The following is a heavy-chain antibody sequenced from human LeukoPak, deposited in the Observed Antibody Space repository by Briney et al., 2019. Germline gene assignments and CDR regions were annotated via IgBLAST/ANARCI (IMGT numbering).Heavy chain of an antibody. V-gene: IGHV3-23*01. J-gene: IGHJ5*02. Sequence: QTGGSLRLSCAASGFTFSSYAMTWVRQAPGKGLEWVSSITGSGGATYYADSVEGRFTISRDNSKNTLYLQMNSLGAEDTAVYYCARKTGFFLSDPWGQGTPVTVSS. D-gene: IGHD2/OR15-2a*01. CDR1: GFTFSSYA. CDR3: ARKTGFFLSDP. CDR2: ITGSGGAT.